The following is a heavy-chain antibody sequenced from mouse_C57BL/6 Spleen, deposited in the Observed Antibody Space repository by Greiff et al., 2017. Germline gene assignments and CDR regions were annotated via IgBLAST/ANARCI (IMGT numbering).Heavy chain of an antibody. Sequence: QVQLKESGPGLVAPSQSLSITCTVSGFSLTSYAISWVRQPPGKGLEWLGVIWTGGGTNYNSALKSRLSISKDNSKSQVFLKMNSLQTDDTARYYCARNEGNYYGSSYGGFAYWGQGTLVTVSA. J-gene: IGHJ3*01. CDR1: GFSLTSYA. V-gene: IGHV2-9-1*01. D-gene: IGHD1-1*01. CDR3: ARNEGNYYGSSYGGFAY. CDR2: IWTGGGT.